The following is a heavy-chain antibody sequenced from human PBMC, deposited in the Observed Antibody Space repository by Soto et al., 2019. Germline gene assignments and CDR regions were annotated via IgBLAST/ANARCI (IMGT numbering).Heavy chain of an antibody. Sequence: EVQLLASGGGLVQPGGSLRLSCAASGFTFSSYAMSWVRQAPGKGLEWVSAISGSGGSTYYADSVKGRFTISRDNSKNTLYLQMNSLRAEDTAVYYCATAYDYGDYVPFYFDYWGQGTLVTVSS. CDR2: ISGSGGST. CDR3: ATAYDYGDYVPFYFDY. J-gene: IGHJ4*02. V-gene: IGHV3-23*01. CDR1: GFTFSSYA. D-gene: IGHD4-17*01.